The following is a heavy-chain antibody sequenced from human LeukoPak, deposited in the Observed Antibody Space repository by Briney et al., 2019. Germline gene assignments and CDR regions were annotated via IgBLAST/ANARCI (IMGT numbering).Heavy chain of an antibody. J-gene: IGHJ6*02. CDR1: GYTFTSYG. CDR2: MNPNSGNT. D-gene: IGHD3-10*01. Sequence: GASVTVSCKASGYTFTSYGINWVRQATGQGLEWMGWMNPNSGNTGYAQKFQGRVTMTRNTSISTAYMELSSLRSEDTAVYYCARASGYYYYYYYGMDVWGQGTTVTVSS. V-gene: IGHV1-8*01. CDR3: ARASGYYYYYYYGMDV.